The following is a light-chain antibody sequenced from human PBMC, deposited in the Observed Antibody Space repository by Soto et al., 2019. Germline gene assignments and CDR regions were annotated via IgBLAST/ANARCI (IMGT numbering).Light chain of an antibody. V-gene: IGKV1-27*01. CDR2: AAS. CDR1: QGISNS. Sequence: DIQMTQSPSSLSSSVGDTVTITCRASQGISNSLSWYQHKPGKLPDILIYAASTLQSGVPSRFSGSGSGTDFTCSISSLQPEDFSTYYCQDYHSPQFTFGPGTKGYI. J-gene: IGKJ3*01. CDR3: QDYHSPQFT.